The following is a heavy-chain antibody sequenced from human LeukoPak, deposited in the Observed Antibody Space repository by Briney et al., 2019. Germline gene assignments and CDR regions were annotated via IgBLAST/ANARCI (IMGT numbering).Heavy chain of an antibody. Sequence: GGSLRLSCAASGFTFSSDWMNWVRQAPGEGLECMAHIKEDGSEKYYVESVQGRFTISRDNAKNLLYLQMNSLRVEDTAVYYCARGSGMDVWGQGTTVTVSS. CDR1: GFTFSSDW. CDR3: ARGSGMDV. CDR2: IKEDGSEK. V-gene: IGHV3-7*01. J-gene: IGHJ6*02.